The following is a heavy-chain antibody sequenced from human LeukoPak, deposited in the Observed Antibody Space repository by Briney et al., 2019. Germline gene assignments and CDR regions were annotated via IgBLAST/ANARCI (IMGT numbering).Heavy chain of an antibody. Sequence: ASVKVSCKASGYTFTSYYMHWVRQAPGQGLEWMGIINPSGGSTSYAQKFQGRVTMTRDTSTSTVYMELSGLRSEDTAVYYCARANYDFWSGYGMDVWGQGTTVTVSS. D-gene: IGHD3-3*01. CDR1: GYTFTSYY. J-gene: IGHJ6*02. CDR2: INPSGGST. CDR3: ARANYDFWSGYGMDV. V-gene: IGHV1-46*01.